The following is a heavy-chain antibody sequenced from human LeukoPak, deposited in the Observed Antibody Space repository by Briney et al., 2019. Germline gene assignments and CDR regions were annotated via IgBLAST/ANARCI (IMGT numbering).Heavy chain of an antibody. Sequence: GGSLRLSCAASGFTFSSYEMNWVRQAPGKGLEWVSYISSSGSTIYYADSVKGRFTISRDNAKNSLYLQTNSLRAEDTAVYYCARDRYDILTGYSYGMDVWGQGTTVTVSS. D-gene: IGHD3-9*01. CDR3: ARDRYDILTGYSYGMDV. CDR2: ISSSGSTI. J-gene: IGHJ6*02. CDR1: GFTFSSYE. V-gene: IGHV3-48*03.